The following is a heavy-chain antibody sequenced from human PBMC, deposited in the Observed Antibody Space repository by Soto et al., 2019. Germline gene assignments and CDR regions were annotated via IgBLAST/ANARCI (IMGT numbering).Heavy chain of an antibody. Sequence: GESLKISCMGSGYRFTSYRIAWVRQMPGKGLEWMGIIYPGDSDTIYSPSFQGQVTISADKSITTAYLQWSSLKASDTAMYYCARDVKMGITGTTGLPHYYMDVWGKGTTVTVSS. V-gene: IGHV5-51*01. CDR1: GYRFTSYR. CDR3: ARDVKMGITGTTGLPHYYMDV. J-gene: IGHJ6*03. D-gene: IGHD1-7*01. CDR2: IYPGDSDT.